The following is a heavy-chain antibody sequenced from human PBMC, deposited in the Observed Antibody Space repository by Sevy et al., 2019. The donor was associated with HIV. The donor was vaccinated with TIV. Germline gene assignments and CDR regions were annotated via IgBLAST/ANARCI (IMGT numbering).Heavy chain of an antibody. D-gene: IGHD2-15*01. V-gene: IGHV5-51*04. Sequence: GESLKISCKASGYSFTAYWIGWVRHMPGKGLAWMGILFPGNSDVRSFQGHVTVSVDKPVNTAYLQWDSLKASDSAIYYCARGGHLPLDAFDLWGQGTVVTVSS. CDR3: ARGGHLPLDAFDL. J-gene: IGHJ3*01. CDR1: GYSFTAYW. CDR2: LFPGNSDV.